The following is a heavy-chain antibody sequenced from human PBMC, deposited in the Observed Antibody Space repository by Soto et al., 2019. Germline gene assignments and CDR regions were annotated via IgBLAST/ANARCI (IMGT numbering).Heavy chain of an antibody. D-gene: IGHD3-3*01. CDR2: INPSGGRA. CDR3: ARDRYYDFWSGYYPHRNYGMDV. CDR1: GGTFSSYA. J-gene: IGHJ6*02. V-gene: IGHV1-46*01. Sequence: ASVKVSCKASGGTFSSYAISWVRQAPGQGLEWMGIINPSGGRASYAQKFQGRVTMTRDTSTSTVYMELSSLRSEDTAVYYCARDRYYDFWSGYYPHRNYGMDVWGQGTTVTVSS.